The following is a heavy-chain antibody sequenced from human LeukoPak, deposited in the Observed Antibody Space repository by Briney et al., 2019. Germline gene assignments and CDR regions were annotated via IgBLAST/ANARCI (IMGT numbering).Heavy chain of an antibody. Sequence: PPETPSLPCNVSGGSISSSTYYWAWIRQPPGEGLEWIGSINYSGTTYYSPSLKSRVTILADTSKNQFSLKLRSVIAADTAVYYCARQPSLSYCSAGSCWFDLWGQGSQLGVSS. J-gene: IGHJ5*02. CDR2: INYSGTT. CDR1: GGSISSSTYY. V-gene: IGHV4-39*01. CDR3: ARQPSLSYCSAGSCWFDL. D-gene: IGHD2-15*01.